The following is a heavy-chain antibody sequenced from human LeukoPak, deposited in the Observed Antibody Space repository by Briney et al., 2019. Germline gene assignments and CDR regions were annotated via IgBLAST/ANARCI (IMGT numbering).Heavy chain of an antibody. V-gene: IGHV3-74*01. J-gene: IGHJ4*01. D-gene: IGHD5-24*01. Sequence: EGSLRLSCAVSGFKFSSYWMNWVRQVPGKGLMWVAHINTNGDSANYADSVKGRFTISRDNAKSTLSLQMNSLRAEDTAIYYCVRDNAYTFDYWGQGTLVTVSS. CDR3: VRDNAYTFDY. CDR1: GFKFSSYW. CDR2: INTNGDSA.